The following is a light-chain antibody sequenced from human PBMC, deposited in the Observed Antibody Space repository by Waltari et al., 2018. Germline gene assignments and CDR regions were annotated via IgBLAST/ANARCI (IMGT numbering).Light chain of an antibody. CDR2: AAS. J-gene: IGKJ4*01. V-gene: IGKV1-39*01. CDR3: QQSYSTPRLT. Sequence: DIQMTQYPSSLPASVGDRVAITCRASQSISSYLNWYQQKPGKAPKLLIYAASSLQSGVPSRFSGSGSGTDFTLTISSLQPEDFATYYCQQSYSTPRLTFGGGTKVEIK. CDR1: QSISSY.